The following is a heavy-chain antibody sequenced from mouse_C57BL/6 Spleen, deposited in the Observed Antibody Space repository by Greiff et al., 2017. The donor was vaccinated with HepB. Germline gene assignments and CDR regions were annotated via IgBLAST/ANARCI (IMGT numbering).Heavy chain of an antibody. D-gene: IGHD2-2*01. CDR1: GYTFTSYW. Sequence: VQLQQSGAELVRPGSSVKLSCKASGYTFTSYWMDWVKQRPGQGLEWIGNIYPSDSETHYNQKFKDKATLTVDISSSTAYMQLSSLTSEDSAVYYCARPGGYGPFDYWGQGTTLTVSS. J-gene: IGHJ2*01. CDR2: IYPSDSET. CDR3: ARPGGYGPFDY. V-gene: IGHV1-61*01.